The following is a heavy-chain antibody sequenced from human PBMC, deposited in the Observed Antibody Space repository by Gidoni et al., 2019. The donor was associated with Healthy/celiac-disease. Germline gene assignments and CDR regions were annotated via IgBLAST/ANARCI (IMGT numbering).Heavy chain of an antibody. J-gene: IGHJ4*02. V-gene: IGHV3-23*04. CDR3: AKDSDYYDSSGYSDY. Sequence: EVQLVVSGGGLVQRGGSGVSSCPSSGFTIARYAMSWVRQAPGKGLEWVSAISGSGGSTYYADSVKGRFTISRDSSKNTLYLQMNSLRAEDTAVYYCAKDSDYYDSSGYSDYWGQGTLVTVSS. D-gene: IGHD3-22*01. CDR2: ISGSGGST. CDR1: GFTIARYA.